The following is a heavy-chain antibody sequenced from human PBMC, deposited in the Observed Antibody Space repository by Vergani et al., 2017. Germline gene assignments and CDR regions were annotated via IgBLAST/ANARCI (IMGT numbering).Heavy chain of an antibody. Sequence: EVQVVESGGGLIKPGGSLRLSCVVSGITFKNAWINWVRQAPGKGLEWIGRILSKNDGGTADYAAPLKGRFTISRDDSKDSASVLVNNLKTEDTAVYFCYTDYHDYWGQGTLVTVSS. CDR1: GITFKNAW. V-gene: IGHV3-15*01. D-gene: IGHD2-2*02. CDR3: YTDYHDY. CDR2: ILSKNDGGTA. J-gene: IGHJ4*02.